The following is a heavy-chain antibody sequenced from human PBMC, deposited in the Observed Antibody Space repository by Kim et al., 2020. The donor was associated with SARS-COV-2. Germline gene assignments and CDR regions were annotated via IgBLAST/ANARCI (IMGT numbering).Heavy chain of an antibody. J-gene: IGHJ4*02. Sequence: ASVKVSCKASGYIFTAYYIHWLRQAPGQGLEWVGWINPNSGGTNYAQKFQDRVTMTRDTSKNSVDMDLNRLTSDDTAVYYCARVPRDWSSLFYFDYWGQGSLVTVSS. CDR1: GYIFTAYY. CDR2: INPNSGGT. CDR3: ARVPRDWSSLFYFDY. V-gene: IGHV1-2*02. D-gene: IGHD3-3*01.